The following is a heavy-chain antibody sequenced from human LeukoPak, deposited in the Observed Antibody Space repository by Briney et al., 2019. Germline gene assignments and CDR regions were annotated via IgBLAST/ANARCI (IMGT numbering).Heavy chain of an antibody. J-gene: IGHJ4*02. Sequence: SETLSLTCTVSGGFISRYYWTWIRQPPGKGLEWIGYVYYSGSTNYNPSLKSRVTISVDTSKNQFSLKLSSVTAADTAVYYCARVGWSGATYYFDYWGQGTLVTVSS. V-gene: IGHV4-59*08. CDR2: VYYSGST. CDR1: GGFISRYY. D-gene: IGHD1-26*01. CDR3: ARVGWSGATYYFDY.